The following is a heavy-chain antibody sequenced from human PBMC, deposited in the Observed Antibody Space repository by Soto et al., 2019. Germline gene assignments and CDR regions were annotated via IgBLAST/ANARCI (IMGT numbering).Heavy chain of an antibody. Sequence: SETLSLTCPVSCGSISSSSYYWGWIRQPPGKGLDWIGSIYYSGSTYYNPSLKSRVTISVDTSKNQFSLKLSSVTAADTAVYYCAGRTRVNNWFDPWGQGTLVNVSS. CDR3: AGRTRVNNWFDP. J-gene: IGHJ5*02. D-gene: IGHD1-1*01. CDR1: CGSISSSSYY. CDR2: IYYSGST. V-gene: IGHV4-39*01.